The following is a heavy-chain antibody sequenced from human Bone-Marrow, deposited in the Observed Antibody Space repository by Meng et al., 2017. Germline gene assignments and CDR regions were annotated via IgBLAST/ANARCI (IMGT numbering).Heavy chain of an antibody. Sequence: ASVMVSCKASGYTFTSYDINWVRQATGQGLEWMGWMNPNSGNTGYAQKFQGRVTMTRNTSISTAYMELSSLRSEDTAVYYCARGFLDYHDSSGYYYVDWGQGTLVTVSS. CDR1: GYTFTSYD. D-gene: IGHD3-22*01. J-gene: IGHJ4*02. V-gene: IGHV1-8*01. CDR2: MNPNSGNT. CDR3: ARGFLDYHDSSGYYYVD.